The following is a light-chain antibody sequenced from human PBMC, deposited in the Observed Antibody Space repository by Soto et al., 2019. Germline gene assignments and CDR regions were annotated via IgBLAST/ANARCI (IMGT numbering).Light chain of an antibody. CDR2: DVS. J-gene: IGLJ1*01. V-gene: IGLV2-14*01. Sequence: QPVAVSGSPGQSIAISCTGTSSDVGTYNSVSWYQQYPGKAPKLMIHDVSNRPSGVSDRFSGSKSGNTASLTISGLQSEDEADYYCSSYTSSSSYVFGSGTKLTVL. CDR3: SSYTSSSSYV. CDR1: SSDVGTYNS.